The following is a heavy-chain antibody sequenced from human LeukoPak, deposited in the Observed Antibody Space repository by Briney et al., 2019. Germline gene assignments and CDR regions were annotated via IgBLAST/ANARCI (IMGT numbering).Heavy chain of an antibody. Sequence: SETLSLTCAVYGGSSSNYYWSWIRQTPGKGMEWIGEINDSGRTNYNPSLMSRVTVSVDTSKNQFSLRLTPVTATDTAVYYCARRWNYGRNYYIDVWGKGATVSVPS. CDR3: ARRWNYGRNYYIDV. CDR1: GGSSSNYY. CDR2: INDSGRT. J-gene: IGHJ6*03. V-gene: IGHV4-34*01. D-gene: IGHD1-7*01.